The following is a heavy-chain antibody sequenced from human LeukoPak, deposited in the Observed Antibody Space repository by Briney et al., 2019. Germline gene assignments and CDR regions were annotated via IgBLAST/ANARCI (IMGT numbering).Heavy chain of an antibody. Sequence: GGSLRLSCAVSGFTVSSNYMNWVRQAPGKGLEWVSVIYSGGSTYYADSVKGRFTISRDNSKNTLYLQMNSLRAEDTAVYYCARSGNHYNAFDYWGQGTLVTVSS. D-gene: IGHD3-10*01. CDR1: GFTVSSNY. J-gene: IGHJ4*02. V-gene: IGHV3-53*01. CDR2: IYSGGST. CDR3: ARSGNHYNAFDY.